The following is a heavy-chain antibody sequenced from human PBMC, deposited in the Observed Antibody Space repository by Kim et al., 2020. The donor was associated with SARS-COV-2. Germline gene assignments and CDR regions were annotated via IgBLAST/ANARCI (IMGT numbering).Heavy chain of an antibody. D-gene: IGHD6-19*01. CDR2: IFHSGST. CDR3: ARLGGAGESGWHQEALDY. V-gene: IGHV4-38-2*02. CDR1: GYSISSGYY. Sequence: PSETLSLTCTVSGYSISSGYYWGWIRQPPEKGLEWIGSIFHSGSTYDNPSLRSRAALSVDTSKNEFSLKLSSVTAADTAVYYCARLGGAGESGWHQEALDYWGQGTLVTVSA. J-gene: IGHJ4*02.